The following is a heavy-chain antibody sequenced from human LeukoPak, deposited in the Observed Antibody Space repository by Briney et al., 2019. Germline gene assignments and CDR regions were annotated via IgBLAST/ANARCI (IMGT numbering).Heavy chain of an antibody. CDR3: ARVSAAVSMRGGSWNF. CDR2: ISAYNGNT. CDR1: GYTFTSYG. D-gene: IGHD2-15*01. Sequence: ASVKVSCKACGYTFTSYGISWVRQAPGQAREWMGWISAYNGNTNYAQKLQGRVTMTTDTSTSTAYMELRSLRSDDTAVYYCARVSAAVSMRGGSWNFWGQGTLVTVSS. J-gene: IGHJ4*02. V-gene: IGHV1-18*04.